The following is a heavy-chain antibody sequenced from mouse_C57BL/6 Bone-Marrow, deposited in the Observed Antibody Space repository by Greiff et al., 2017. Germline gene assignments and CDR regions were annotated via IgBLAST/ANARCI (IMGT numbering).Heavy chain of an antibody. V-gene: IGHV5-6*01. CDR2: ISSGGSYT. Sequence: EVQVVESGGDLVKPGGSLKLSCAASGFTFSSYGMSWVRQTPDKRLEWVATISSGGSYTYYPDSVNGRFTISRDNAKNTLYLQMSSLKSEDTAMYYCARRHWAWFAYWGQGTLVTVSA. CDR1: GFTFSSYG. J-gene: IGHJ3*01. CDR3: ARRHWAWFAY. D-gene: IGHD4-1*01.